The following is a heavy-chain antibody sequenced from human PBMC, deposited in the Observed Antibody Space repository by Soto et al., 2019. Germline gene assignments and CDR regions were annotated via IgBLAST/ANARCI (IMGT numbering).Heavy chain of an antibody. CDR3: AKDLYYDGPAMASYLDY. D-gene: IGHD3-3*01. V-gene: IGHV3-30*18. CDR2: ISYEGSNK. Sequence: QVQLVESGGGVVQPGRSLRLSCAASGFTFSSYGMHWVRQAPGNGLVRLAVISYEGSNKYYADSGKGRFTISRDNSKTTLYLQMNSLRAEDTAVYYCAKDLYYDGPAMASYLDYWSQGTLVTVAS. CDR1: GFTFSSYG. J-gene: IGHJ4*02.